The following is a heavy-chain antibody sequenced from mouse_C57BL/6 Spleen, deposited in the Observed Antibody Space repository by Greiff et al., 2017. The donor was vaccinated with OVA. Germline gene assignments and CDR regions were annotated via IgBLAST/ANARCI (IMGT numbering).Heavy chain of an antibody. CDR2: IDPNSGGT. Sequence: QVQLKQPGAELVKPGASVKLSCKASGYTFTSYWMHWVKQRPGRGLEWIGRIDPNSGGTKYNEKFKSKATLTVDKPSSTAYMQLSSLTSEDSAVYYCARWGKDYCGSREYYFDYWGQGTTLTVSS. J-gene: IGHJ2*01. CDR3: ARWGKDYCGSREYYFDY. D-gene: IGHD1-1*01. V-gene: IGHV1-72*01. CDR1: GYTFTSYW.